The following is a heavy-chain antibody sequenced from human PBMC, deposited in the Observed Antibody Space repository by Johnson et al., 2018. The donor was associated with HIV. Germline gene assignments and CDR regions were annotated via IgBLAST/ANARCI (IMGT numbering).Heavy chain of an antibody. CDR2: IRYDGSNK. D-gene: IGHD1-26*01. CDR1: GLIFSNYG. Sequence: QVKLVESGGGVVQPGGSLRLSCAASGLIFSNYGMHWVRQAPGKGLEWVAFIRYDGSNKYYADSVKGRFTISRDNSKNTLYLQMNSLRAEDTAVHYCATGSWALWSPWGQGTMVTVSS. V-gene: IGHV3-30*02. CDR3: ATGSWALWSP. J-gene: IGHJ3*01.